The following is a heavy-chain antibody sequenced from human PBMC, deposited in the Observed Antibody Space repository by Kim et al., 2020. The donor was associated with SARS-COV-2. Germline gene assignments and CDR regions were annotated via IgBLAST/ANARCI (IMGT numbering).Heavy chain of an antibody. J-gene: IGHJ4*02. Sequence: LKSRVTISVDTSKNQFSLKLSSVTAADTAVYYCARGLRGYGSGSYYKIDYWGQGTLVTVSS. V-gene: IGHV4-34*01. D-gene: IGHD3-10*01. CDR3: ARGLRGYGSGSYYKIDY.